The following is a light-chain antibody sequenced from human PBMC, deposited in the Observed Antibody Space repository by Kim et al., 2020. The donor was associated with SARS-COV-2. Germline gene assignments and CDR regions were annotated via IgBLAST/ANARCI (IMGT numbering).Light chain of an antibody. V-gene: IGLV2-14*03. Sequence: QPPHLSCTGTSSEVGGYNYVSWYQQHPGKAPKLMIYDVSNRHSGVSNRFSGSKSGNTASLTVSGLQAEDEADHYCSSYTSSSTRVFGGGTQLTVL. J-gene: IGLJ2*01. CDR1: SSEVGGYNY. CDR3: SSYTSSSTRV. CDR2: DVS.